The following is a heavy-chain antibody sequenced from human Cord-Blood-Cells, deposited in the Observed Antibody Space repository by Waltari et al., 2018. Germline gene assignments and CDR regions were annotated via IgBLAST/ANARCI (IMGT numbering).Heavy chain of an antibody. D-gene: IGHD1-26*01. CDR2: IYYSGST. J-gene: IGHJ4*02. V-gene: IGHV4-39*01. Sequence: QLQLQESGPGLVKPSETPSLTCTVSGGSLSSSSSYWGWIRQPPGKGLECIGSIYYSGSTYYNPSLKSRVTISVDTSKNQFSLKLSSVTAADTAVYYCASHGSSRHFDYWGQGTLVTVSS. CDR3: ASHGSSRHFDY. CDR1: GGSLSSSSSY.